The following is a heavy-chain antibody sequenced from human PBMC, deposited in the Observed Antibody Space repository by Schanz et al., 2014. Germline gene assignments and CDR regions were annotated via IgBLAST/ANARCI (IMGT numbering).Heavy chain of an antibody. J-gene: IGHJ4*02. CDR2: ISDYNGNT. V-gene: IGHV1-18*01. Sequence: QVQLLQSGAEVKKPGASVKVSCKASGYTFTNYGISWVRQAPGQGLEWMGWISDYNGNTNYAQKLQGRVTMTTDTSTSTVYMELRSLTSDDSAVYYCARDRDQWDGNYLDYWGQGTLVTVSS. D-gene: IGHD1-26*01. CDR1: GYTFTNYG. CDR3: ARDRDQWDGNYLDY.